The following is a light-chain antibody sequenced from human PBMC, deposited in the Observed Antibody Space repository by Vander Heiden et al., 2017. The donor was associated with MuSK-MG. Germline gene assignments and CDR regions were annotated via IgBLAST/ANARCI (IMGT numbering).Light chain of an antibody. Sequence: DIVMTPSPLPLPVTPGEPASISCRSSQSLLHSNGYNYLDWYLQKPGQSPQLLIYLGSNRASGVPDRFSGSGSSTDFTLKISRVEAEDVGVYYCMQALQTPRTFGQGTKVEIK. CDR1: QSLLHSNGYNY. V-gene: IGKV2-28*01. CDR2: LGS. CDR3: MQALQTPRT. J-gene: IGKJ1*01.